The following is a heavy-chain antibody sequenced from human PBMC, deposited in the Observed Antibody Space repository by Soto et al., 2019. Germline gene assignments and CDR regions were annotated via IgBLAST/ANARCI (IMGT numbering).Heavy chain of an antibody. Sequence: EVHLVESGGGLFNPGGSRRLSFAAFGSPFNTHWMHWVRQAPGKGLWWVSRINSDGSATSHAESVKGRFTISRDNAKNTLYLHMNSLRAEDSAVYYCARGWVEGLSRQPPSDFWGQGTLVTVSS. CDR1: GSPFNTHW. J-gene: IGHJ4*02. CDR3: ARGWVEGLSRQPPSDF. D-gene: IGHD3-3*01. V-gene: IGHV3-74*01. CDR2: INSDGSAT.